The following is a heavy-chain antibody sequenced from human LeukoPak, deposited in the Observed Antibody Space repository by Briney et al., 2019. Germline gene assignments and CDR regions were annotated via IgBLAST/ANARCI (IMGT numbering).Heavy chain of an antibody. Sequence: SVSVSYTASGGTFSSYAIRWVRQAPGQGLEWVGRIIPILGIANYAQKFQGRVTITADKSTSTAYMELSSLRSEDTAVYYCAREGGSLRIFGSDWFAPWGQGTLVTVSS. CDR3: AREGGSLRIFGSDWFAP. CDR1: GGTFSSYA. CDR2: IIPILGIA. J-gene: IGHJ5*02. D-gene: IGHD3-3*01. V-gene: IGHV1-69*04.